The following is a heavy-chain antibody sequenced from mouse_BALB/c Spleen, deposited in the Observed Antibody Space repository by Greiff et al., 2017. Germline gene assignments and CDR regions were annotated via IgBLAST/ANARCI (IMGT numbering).Heavy chain of an antibody. V-gene: IGHV1-82*01. CDR2: IYPGDGDT. Sequence: VQLQQSGPELVKPGASVKISCKASGYAFSSSWMNWVKQRPGQGLEWIGRIYPGDGDTNYNGKFKGKATLTADKSSSTAYMQLSSLTSVDSAVYFCARRADWMDYWGQGTSVTVSS. D-gene: IGHD3-3*01. J-gene: IGHJ4*01. CDR3: ARRADWMDY. CDR1: GYAFSSSW.